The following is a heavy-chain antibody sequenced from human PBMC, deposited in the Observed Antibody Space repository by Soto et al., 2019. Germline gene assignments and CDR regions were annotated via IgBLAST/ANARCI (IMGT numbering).Heavy chain of an antibody. CDR1: GGSISSYY. J-gene: IGHJ6*02. V-gene: IGHV4-59*08. CDR3: ARVGTMVRGVITYYYGMDV. D-gene: IGHD3-10*01. Sequence: SETLSLTCTVSGGSISSYYWSWIRQPPGKGLEWIGYIYYSGSTNYNPSLKSRVTISVDTSKNQFSLKLSSVTAADTAVYYCARVGTMVRGVITYYYGMDVWGQGTTVNVSS. CDR2: IYYSGST.